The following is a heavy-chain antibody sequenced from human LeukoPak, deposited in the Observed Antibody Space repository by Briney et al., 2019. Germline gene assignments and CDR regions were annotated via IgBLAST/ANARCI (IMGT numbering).Heavy chain of an antibody. CDR3: ARDGLHAFDI. J-gene: IGHJ3*02. CDR2: IYTGGRT. V-gene: IGHV3-66*01. CDR1: GLPVSSNY. Sequence: PGGSLRLSCAASGLPVSSNYINWVRQAPGKGLEWVSVIYTGGRTFYADSVKGRFTISRDKSKNTLYLQMNSLRDEDTAVYYCARDGLHAFDIWGPGTIVSVSS.